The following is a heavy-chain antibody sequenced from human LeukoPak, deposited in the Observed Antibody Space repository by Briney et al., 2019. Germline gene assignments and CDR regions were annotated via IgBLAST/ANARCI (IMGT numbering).Heavy chain of an antibody. CDR2: INPNSGGT. J-gene: IGHJ4*02. V-gene: IGHV1-2*02. CDR1: GYTFTGYY. D-gene: IGHD6-13*01. CDR3: AREYSSSWYSLGY. Sequence: GASVKVSCKASGYTFTGYYMHWVRQAPGQGLEWMGWINPNSGGTNYAQKFQGRVTMTRDTSISTAYMELSRLRSDDTAVYYCAREYSSSWYSLGYWGQGTLVTVSS.